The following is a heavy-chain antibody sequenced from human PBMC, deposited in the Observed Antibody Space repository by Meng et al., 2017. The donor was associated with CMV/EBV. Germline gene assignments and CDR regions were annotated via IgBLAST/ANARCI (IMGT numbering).Heavy chain of an antibody. J-gene: IGHJ5*02. V-gene: IGHV1-69*02. CDR3: ARYRGDSSGYNSPGFDP. Sequence: SGVTFSSYTIIWVRQAPGQGLAWMGRIIPILGIANYAQKFQGRVTITADKSTSTAYMELSSLRSEDTAVYYCARYRGDSSGYNSPGFDPWGQGTLVTVS. CDR2: IIPILGIA. D-gene: IGHD3-22*01. CDR1: GVTFSSYT.